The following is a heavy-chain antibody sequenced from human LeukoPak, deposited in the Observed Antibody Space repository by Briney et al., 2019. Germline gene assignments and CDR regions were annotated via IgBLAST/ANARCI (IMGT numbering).Heavy chain of an antibody. CDR3: ATGMYYYGSGTQRVSWFDP. CDR1: GYTLTELS. V-gene: IGHV1-24*01. CDR2: FDPEDGET. Sequence: ASVKVSCKVSGYTLTELSMHWVRQAPGKGLEWMGGFDPEDGETIYAQKFQGRVTMTEDTSTDTAYMELSSLRSEDTAVYYCATGMYYYGSGTQRVSWFDPWGQGTPVTVSS. D-gene: IGHD3-10*01. J-gene: IGHJ5*02.